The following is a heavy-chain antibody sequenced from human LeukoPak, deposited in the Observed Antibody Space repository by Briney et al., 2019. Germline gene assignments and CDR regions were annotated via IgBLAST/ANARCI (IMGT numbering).Heavy chain of an antibody. CDR1: GFTFSSYW. D-gene: IGHD6-13*01. J-gene: IGHJ4*02. CDR2: IKQDGSEK. CDR3: ARGRGGSTKASYDY. Sequence: GGSLRLSCAASGFTFSSYWMSWVRQAPGKGLEWVANIKQDGSEKYYVDSVKGRFTISRDNAKNSLYLQMNSLRAEDTAVYYCARGRGGSTKASYDYWGQGTLVTVSS. V-gene: IGHV3-7*01.